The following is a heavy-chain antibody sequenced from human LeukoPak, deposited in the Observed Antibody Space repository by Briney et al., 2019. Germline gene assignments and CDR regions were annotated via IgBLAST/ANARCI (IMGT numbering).Heavy chain of an antibody. V-gene: IGHV3-21*01. Sequence: GGSLRLSCAASGFTFSSYGMHWVRQAPGKGLEWVSSISSSSSYIYYADSVKGRFTISKDNAKNSLYLQMNSLRAEDTAVYYCAREGPYYYYYMDVWGKGTTVTISS. CDR2: ISSSSSYI. J-gene: IGHJ6*03. CDR3: AREGPYYYYYMDV. CDR1: GFTFSSYG.